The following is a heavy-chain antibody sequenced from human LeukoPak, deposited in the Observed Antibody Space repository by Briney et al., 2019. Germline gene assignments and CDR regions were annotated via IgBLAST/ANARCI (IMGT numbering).Heavy chain of an antibody. V-gene: IGHV3-7*01. J-gene: IGHJ4*02. CDR1: GFTFSSYW. CDR3: ARGRGSDY. D-gene: IGHD1-1*01. CDR2: IKQDGSEK. Sequence: GGSLRLSCPASGFTFSSYWMSWVRQAPGKGLEWVANIKQDGSEKYYVDSVKGRFTISRDNTKKSLYLEMNSLRAEDTAVYYCARGRGSDYWGQGTLVTVSS.